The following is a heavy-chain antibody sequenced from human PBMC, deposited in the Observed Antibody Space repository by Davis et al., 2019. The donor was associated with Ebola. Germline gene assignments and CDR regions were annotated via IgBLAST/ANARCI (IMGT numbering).Heavy chain of an antibody. CDR3: ARAGFDEVLDY. D-gene: IGHD3-3*01. CDR2: VSHSERER. Sequence: PGGSLRLSCAASGFIFRNYAMHWVRQAPGKGLEWVAVVSHSERERFYADSVKGRFTISRDTSENTLYLQRNSLTADDTSVYYCARAGFDEVLDYWGQGTPVTVSS. J-gene: IGHJ4*02. CDR1: GFIFRNYA. V-gene: IGHV3-30*04.